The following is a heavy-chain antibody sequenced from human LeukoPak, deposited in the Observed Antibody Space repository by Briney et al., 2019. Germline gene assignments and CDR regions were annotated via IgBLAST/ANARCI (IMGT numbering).Heavy chain of an antibody. CDR2: IYYSGST. CDR3: ARFNGGSGRKGIDY. D-gene: IGHD3-10*01. CDR1: GGSMSSSSYY. V-gene: IGHV4-39*07. J-gene: IGHJ4*02. Sequence: SETLSLTCTVSGGSMSSSSYYWGWIRQPPGKGLEWIGSIYYSGSTYYNPSLESRVTISVDTSKNQFSLKLSSVTAADTAVYYCARFNGGSGRKGIDYWGQGTLVTVSS.